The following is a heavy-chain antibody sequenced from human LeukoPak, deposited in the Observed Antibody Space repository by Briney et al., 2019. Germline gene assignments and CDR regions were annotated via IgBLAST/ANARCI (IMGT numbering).Heavy chain of an antibody. Sequence: PSETLSLTCTVSGGSISSYYWSWIRQPPGKGLEWIGYIHYSGSTNYNPSLKSRVTISVDASKNQFSLKLTSVTAADTAVYYCARDRGRGYDLNELDYWGQGTLVTVSS. J-gene: IGHJ4*02. CDR2: IHYSGST. CDR1: GGSISSYY. V-gene: IGHV4-59*01. CDR3: ARDRGRGYDLNELDY. D-gene: IGHD5-12*01.